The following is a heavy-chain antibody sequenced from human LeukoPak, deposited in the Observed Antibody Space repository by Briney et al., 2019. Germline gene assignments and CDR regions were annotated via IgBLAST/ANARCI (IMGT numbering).Heavy chain of an antibody. D-gene: IGHD3-10*01. V-gene: IGHV4-34*01. CDR2: INHSGST. CDR1: GGSFSGYY. CDR3: AILWFGELGY. Sequence: SETLSLTCAVYGGSFSGYYWSWIRQPPGKGLEWIGEINHSGSTNYNPSLKSRVNISVDASKNQFSLKLSSVTAADTAVYYCAILWFGELGYWGQGTLVTVSS. J-gene: IGHJ4*02.